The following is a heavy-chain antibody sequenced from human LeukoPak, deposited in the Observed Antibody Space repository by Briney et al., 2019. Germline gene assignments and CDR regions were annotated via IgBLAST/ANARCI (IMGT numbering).Heavy chain of an antibody. J-gene: IGHJ4*02. CDR1: GYTFPSNG. CDR3: ARGSTVVVTAIDY. V-gene: IGHV1-18*01. CDR2: ISAYNGNT. D-gene: IGHD2-21*02. Sequence: ASVKVSCKASGYTFPSNGTSWWRQAPEKGLEWREWISAYNGNTNYAQKLQGRVTMTTDTSTSTAYMELRSLRSDDTAVYYCARGSTVVVTAIDYWGQGTLVTVSS.